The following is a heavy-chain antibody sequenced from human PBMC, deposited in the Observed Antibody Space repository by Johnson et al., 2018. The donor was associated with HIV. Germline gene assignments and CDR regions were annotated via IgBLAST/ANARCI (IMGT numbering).Heavy chain of an antibody. V-gene: IGHV3-30*02. D-gene: IGHD1-26*01. CDR1: GFTFSNYG. CDR2: IQADGSNK. J-gene: IGHJ3*02. CDR3: ARDQAVGATSDAFDI. Sequence: VQVLESGGGVVQPGGSLRLSCAASGFTFSNYGMHWVRQAPGKGLEWVAFIQADGSNKYYADSVKGRFTISRDNSKNTLYLQMNSLRAEDTAVYYCARDQAVGATSDAFDIWGQGTMVTVSS.